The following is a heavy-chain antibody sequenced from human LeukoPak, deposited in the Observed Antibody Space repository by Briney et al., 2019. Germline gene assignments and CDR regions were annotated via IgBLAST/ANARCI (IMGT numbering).Heavy chain of an antibody. CDR3: ARDLARIAEAGNHLYYGMDV. Sequence: SSETLSLTCTVSGGSISSYYWSWIRQPPGKGLEWIGHIYSSGSTNYNPSLKSRVTISVDTSKNQFSLKLSPVTAADTAVYYCARDLARIAEAGNHLYYGMDVWGQGTTVTVSS. D-gene: IGHD6-19*01. CDR2: IYSSGST. J-gene: IGHJ6*02. CDR1: GGSISSYY. V-gene: IGHV4-59*01.